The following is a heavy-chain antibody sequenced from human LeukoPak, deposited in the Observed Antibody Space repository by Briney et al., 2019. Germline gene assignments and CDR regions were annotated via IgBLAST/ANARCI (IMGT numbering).Heavy chain of an antibody. D-gene: IGHD6-13*01. J-gene: IGHJ5*02. CDR3: AKDPTPTLYSSSWYGNWFDP. Sequence: GGSLRLSCVTSGFTFSNYAMSWVRQAPGKGLQWVSAISGSGGSTYYADSVKGRFTISRDNSKNTLYLQMNSLRAEDTAVYYCAKDPTPTLYSSSWYGNWFDPWGQGTLVTVSS. CDR1: GFTFSNYA. V-gene: IGHV3-23*01. CDR2: ISGSGGST.